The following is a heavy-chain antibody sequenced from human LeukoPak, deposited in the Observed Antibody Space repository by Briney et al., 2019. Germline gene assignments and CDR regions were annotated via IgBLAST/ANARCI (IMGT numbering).Heavy chain of an antibody. CDR1: GGSISSSSYY. CDR3: ARVRAYCGGDCQNFDY. V-gene: IGHV4-39*07. J-gene: IGHJ4*02. Sequence: PSETLSLTCTVSGGSISSSSYYWGWIRQPPGKGLEWIGSIYYSGSTYYNPSLKSRVTISVDTSKNQFSLKLSSVTAADTAVYYCARVRAYCGGDCQNFDYWGQGTPVTVSS. D-gene: IGHD2-21*02. CDR2: IYYSGST.